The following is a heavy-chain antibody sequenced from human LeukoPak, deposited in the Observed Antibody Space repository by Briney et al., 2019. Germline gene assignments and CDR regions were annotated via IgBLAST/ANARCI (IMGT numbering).Heavy chain of an antibody. CDR3: ASTFFYYGSGSYYNPPDY. V-gene: IGHV4-34*01. CDR2: INHSGST. CDR1: GGSFSGYY. Sequence: SETLSLTCAVYGGSFSGYYWSWIRQPPGKGLEWIGEINHSGSTNYNPSLKSRVTISVDTSKNQFSLKLGSVTAGDTAVYYCASTFFYYGSGSYYNPPDYWGQGTLVTVSS. J-gene: IGHJ4*02. D-gene: IGHD3-10*01.